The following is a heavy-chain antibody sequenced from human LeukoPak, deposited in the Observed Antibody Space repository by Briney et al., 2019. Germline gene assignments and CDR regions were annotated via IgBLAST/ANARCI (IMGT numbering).Heavy chain of an antibody. CDR2: INHSGST. J-gene: IGHJ4*02. D-gene: IGHD6-19*01. Sequence: GSLRLSCAASGFTVSSNYMSWIRQPPGKGLEWIGEINHSGSTNYNPSLKSRVTISVDTSKNQFSLKLSSVTAADTAVYYCARGAVAGLDYWGQGTLVTVYS. CDR3: ARGAVAGLDY. CDR1: GFTVSSNY. V-gene: IGHV4-34*01.